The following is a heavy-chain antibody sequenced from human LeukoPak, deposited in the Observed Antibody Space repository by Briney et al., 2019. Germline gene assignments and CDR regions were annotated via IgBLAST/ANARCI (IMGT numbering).Heavy chain of an antibody. D-gene: IGHD2-2*01. V-gene: IGHV4-59*01. CDR2: IYYSGST. Sequence: SETLSLTCTVSGGSISSYYWSWIRQPPGKGLEWIGYIYYSGSTNYNPSLKSRVTISVDTSENQFSLKLSSVTAADTAVYYCARGLVVPAAMPELDYYYYGMDVWGQGTTVTVSS. CDR3: ARGLVVPAAMPELDYYYYGMDV. CDR1: GGSISSYY. J-gene: IGHJ6*02.